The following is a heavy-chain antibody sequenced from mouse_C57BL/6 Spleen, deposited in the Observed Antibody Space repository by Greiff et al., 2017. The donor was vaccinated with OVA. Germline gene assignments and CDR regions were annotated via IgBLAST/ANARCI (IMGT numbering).Heavy chain of an antibody. Sequence: QVQLKQSDAELVKPGASVKISCKVSGYTFTDHTIHWMKQRPEQGLEWIGYIYPRDGSTKYNEKFKGKATLTADKSSSTAYMQLNSLTSEDSAVYVCSSDYGYDGGAMAYWGQGTSVTVS. CDR1: GYTFTDHT. D-gene: IGHD2-2*01. CDR2: IYPRDGST. CDR3: SSDYGYDGGAMAY. J-gene: IGHJ4*01. V-gene: IGHV1-78*01.